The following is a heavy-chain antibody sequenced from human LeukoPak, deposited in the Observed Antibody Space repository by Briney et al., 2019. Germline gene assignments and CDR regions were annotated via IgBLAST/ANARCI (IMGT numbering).Heavy chain of an antibody. CDR1: GYTFANHG. CDR3: ARGAAVAVDTRYFLH. J-gene: IGHJ1*01. D-gene: IGHD6-19*01. Sequence: ASVKVSCKASGYTFANHGISWVRQAPGQGLEWMGWISGYNGNINYAQKFQGRVTVTTDTSTSTAYMELRSLRPDDTAVYYCARGAAVAVDTRYFLHWGQGTLVIVSS. CDR2: ISGYNGNI. V-gene: IGHV1-18*01.